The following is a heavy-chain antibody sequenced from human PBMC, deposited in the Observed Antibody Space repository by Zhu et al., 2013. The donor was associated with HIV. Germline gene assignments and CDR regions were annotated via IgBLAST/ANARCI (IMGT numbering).Heavy chain of an antibody. J-gene: IGHJ3*01. CDR3: TTLTIMVSHYAFDV. CDR1: GFTFSNYA. V-gene: IGHV3-74*02. CDR2: IDGDGSGA. Sequence: EVQLVESGGGVVQPGRSLRLSCTASGFTFSNYAMLWVRQAPGKGLEWVSRIDGDGSGASYADSVKGRFTISRDNGKNMLYLQMNSLRDEDTAVYYCTTLTIMVSHYAFDVWGQGTLVTVSS. D-gene: IGHD3-10*01.